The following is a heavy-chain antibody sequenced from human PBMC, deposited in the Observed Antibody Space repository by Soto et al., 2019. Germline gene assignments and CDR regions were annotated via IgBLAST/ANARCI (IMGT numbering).Heavy chain of an antibody. CDR1: GFIFSNNG. V-gene: IGHV3-30*03. J-gene: IGHJ4*02. CDR3: SIVRVADSALDH. D-gene: IGHD3-10*02. Sequence: LRLSCVGSGFIFSNNGMHWVRQTPGKGLEWVAFLSYDGSETFYADSVKGRFTVSRDNSKNTLFLHMRNLRRDDTAVYYCSIVRVADSALDHWGQGTLVTVSS. CDR2: LSYDGSET.